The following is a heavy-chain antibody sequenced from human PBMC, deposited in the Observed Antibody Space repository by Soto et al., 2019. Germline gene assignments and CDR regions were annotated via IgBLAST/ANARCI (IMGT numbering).Heavy chain of an antibody. CDR1: VFTFISYA. J-gene: IGHJ4*02. CDR2: ISYDGSNK. Sequence: GWSLRLACASSVFTFISYAMQWVRQAPGKGLEWVAVISYDGSNKYYADSVKGRFTISRDNSKNTLYLQMNSLRAEDTAGYYCARDPRIQLWLMDYWGQGTLVTVSS. V-gene: IGHV3-30-3*01. D-gene: IGHD5-18*01. CDR3: ARDPRIQLWLMDY.